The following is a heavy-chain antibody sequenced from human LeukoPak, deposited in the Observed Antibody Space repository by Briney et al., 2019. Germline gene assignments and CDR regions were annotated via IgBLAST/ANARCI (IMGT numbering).Heavy chain of an antibody. D-gene: IGHD3-10*01. Sequence: GASVKVSCKASGYTFTGYYMHWVRQAPGQGLEWMGRINPNSGGTNYAQKFQGRVTMTRDTSISTAYMELSRLRSDDTAVYYCARGRTLWFGELTPHEYSQHWGQGTLVTVSS. CDR1: GYTFTGYY. J-gene: IGHJ1*01. CDR2: INPNSGGT. CDR3: ARGRTLWFGELTPHEYSQH. V-gene: IGHV1-2*06.